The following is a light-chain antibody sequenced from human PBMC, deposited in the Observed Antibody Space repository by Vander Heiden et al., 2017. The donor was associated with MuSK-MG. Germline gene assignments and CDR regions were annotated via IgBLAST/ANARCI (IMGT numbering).Light chain of an antibody. CDR2: GAS. CDR1: QSVSSN. CDR3: QQDNNSRT. J-gene: IGKJ1*01. V-gene: IGKV3-15*01. Sequence: EIVMTESPATLSVSPGERATLSCRPSQSVSSNFGWYQQKPGQAPRLIIYGASTSASSIPGRFSGSGSGTEFTLTSSSLQSEDFAVYYWQQDNNSRTFGQGTKVEIK.